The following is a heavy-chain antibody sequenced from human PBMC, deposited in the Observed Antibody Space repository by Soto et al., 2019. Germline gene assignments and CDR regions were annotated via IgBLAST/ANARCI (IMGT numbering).Heavy chain of an antibody. CDR2: IYHSGST. V-gene: IGHV4-4*02. D-gene: IGHD2-2*01. J-gene: IGHJ5*02. Sequence: QVQLQESGPGLVKPSGTLSLTCAVSGGSISSSNWWSWVRQPPGKGLEWIGEIYHSGSTNYNPSLKSRVTISVDKFKYQFSLKLSSVTAADTAVYYCARDQGYCSSTSCCSWFDPWGQGTLFTVSS. CDR1: GGSISSSNW. CDR3: ARDQGYCSSTSCCSWFDP.